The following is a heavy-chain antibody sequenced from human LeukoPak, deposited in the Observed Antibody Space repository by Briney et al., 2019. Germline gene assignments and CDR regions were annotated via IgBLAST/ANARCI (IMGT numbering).Heavy chain of an antibody. D-gene: IGHD4-11*01. CDR3: VRDETRSSDNAFDI. CDR2: MNPKNGDT. Sequence: ASVKVSCKTYGYTFSAYHIHWVRQAPGQGLEWMGWMNPKNGDTNYAQRFQGRVTMTGDTSSNTAYMDFNRLTSGDTAEYYCVRDETRSSDNAFDIWGQGTLVTASS. V-gene: IGHV1-2*02. J-gene: IGHJ3*02. CDR1: GYTFSAYH.